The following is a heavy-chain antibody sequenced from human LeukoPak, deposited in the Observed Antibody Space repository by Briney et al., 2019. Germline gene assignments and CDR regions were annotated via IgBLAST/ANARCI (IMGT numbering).Heavy chain of an antibody. J-gene: IGHJ4*02. CDR2: INPNSGGT. CDR3: ARDRLYYDSSGYHFDY. D-gene: IGHD3-22*01. V-gene: IGHV1-2*02. CDR1: GYTFTGYY. Sequence: ASVKVSFKASGYTFTGYYMHWVRQAPGQGLEWMGWINPNSGGTNYAQKFHGRVTMTRDTSISTAYMELSRLRSDDTAVYYCARDRLYYDSSGYHFDYWGQGTLVTVSS.